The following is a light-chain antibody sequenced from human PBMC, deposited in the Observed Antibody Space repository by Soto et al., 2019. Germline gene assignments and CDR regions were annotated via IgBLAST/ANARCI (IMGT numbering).Light chain of an antibody. V-gene: IGKV1-5*01. CDR3: QQYNSSPLT. CDR2: DAS. Sequence: DIQMTQSPSTLSASVGDRVTITCRANQSISDWLAWYQQKPGKAPNLLIYDASNLESGVPSRFSGSGSGTEFTRTISSLQPDDFATYYCQQYNSSPLTFGGGTKMEIK. J-gene: IGKJ4*01. CDR1: QSISDW.